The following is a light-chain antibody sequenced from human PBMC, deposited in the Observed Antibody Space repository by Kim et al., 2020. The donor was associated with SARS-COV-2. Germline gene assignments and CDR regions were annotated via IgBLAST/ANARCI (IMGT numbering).Light chain of an antibody. V-gene: IGLV3-1*01. CDR2: QDS. J-gene: IGLJ1*01. CDR3: QAWDSSTGDV. CDR1: KLGDKY. Sequence: VSTGQTASITCAGEKLGDKYACWYQRKPGQSPVLVIYQDSKRPSGIPERFSGSNSGNTATLTSSGTQAMDEADYYCQAWDSSTGDVFGTGTQLTVL.